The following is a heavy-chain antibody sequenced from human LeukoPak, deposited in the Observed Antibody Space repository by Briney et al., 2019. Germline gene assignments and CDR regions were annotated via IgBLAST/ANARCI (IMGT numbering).Heavy chain of an antibody. D-gene: IGHD5-18*01. CDR1: VYTFTGYY. Sequence: ASVKVSCKASVYTFTGYYMHWVRPAPGQGLVWMEWINPNRGGTNYAQKFQGRVTMTRDTSISTAYMELSRLRSDDTAVYCCARDPLYSCGTEFDYWGQGTLVTVSS. CDR3: ARDPLYSCGTEFDY. J-gene: IGHJ4*02. CDR2: INPNRGGT. V-gene: IGHV1-2*02.